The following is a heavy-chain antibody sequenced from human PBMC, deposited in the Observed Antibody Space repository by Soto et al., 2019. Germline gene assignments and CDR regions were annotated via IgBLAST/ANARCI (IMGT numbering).Heavy chain of an antibody. CDR2: IYYSGST. CDR1: GGSISSYY. Sequence: SETLSLTCTVSGGSISSYYWSWIRQPPGKGLEWIGYIYYSGSTNYNPSLKSRVTISVDTSKNQFSLKLSSVTAADTAVYYCARHRSTGDFYCDYDLPDFDYWGQGTLVTVSS. D-gene: IGHD4-17*01. J-gene: IGHJ4*02. CDR3: ARHRSTGDFYCDYDLPDFDY. V-gene: IGHV4-59*08.